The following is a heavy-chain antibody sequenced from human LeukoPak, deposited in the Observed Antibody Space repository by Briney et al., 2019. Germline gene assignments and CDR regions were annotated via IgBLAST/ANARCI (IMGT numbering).Heavy chain of an antibody. Sequence: SETLSLTCTVSGGSISSGDYYWSWIRQPPGKGLEWIGYIYYSGSTNYNPSLKSRVTISVDTSKNQFSLKLSSVTAADTAVYYCAKEEWLGKMNYFDSWGQGTLVTVSS. V-gene: IGHV4-61*08. CDR2: IYYSGST. D-gene: IGHD3-3*01. J-gene: IGHJ4*02. CDR3: AKEEWLGKMNYFDS. CDR1: GGSISSGDYY.